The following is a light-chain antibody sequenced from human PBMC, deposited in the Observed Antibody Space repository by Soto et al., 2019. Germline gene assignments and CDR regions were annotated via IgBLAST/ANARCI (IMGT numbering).Light chain of an antibody. V-gene: IGKV3-20*01. CDR2: GAS. J-gene: IGKJ4*01. CDR1: QSVSSSY. Sequence: EIVLTQSPGTLSLSPGERATLPCRASQSVSSSYLAWYQQKPGQAPRLLIYGASSRATGIPDRFSGSGSGTDFTLTIIRLEPEDFAVYYCHQYDSSPLTFGGGTKVEIK. CDR3: HQYDSSPLT.